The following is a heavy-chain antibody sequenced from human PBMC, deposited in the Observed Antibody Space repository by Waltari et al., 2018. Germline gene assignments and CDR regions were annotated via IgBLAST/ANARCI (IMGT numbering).Heavy chain of an antibody. V-gene: IGHV4-4*07. CDR3: ARDLNGSGRPFDY. D-gene: IGHD3-10*01. CDR2: FSYGGNN. Sequence: QVQLQESGPGLVKPSETLSLICTVSGVSISSSYWSWIRQPAGKGLEWIGRFSYGGNNNYSPSLKSRVTMSVDTSKNQFSLDLTSVTAADTAVYYCARDLNGSGRPFDYWGQGSLVTVSS. J-gene: IGHJ4*02. CDR1: GVSISSSY.